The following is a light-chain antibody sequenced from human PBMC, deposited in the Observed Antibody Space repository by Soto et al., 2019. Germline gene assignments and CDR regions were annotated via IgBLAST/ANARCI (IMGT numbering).Light chain of an antibody. Sequence: SYELTQPPSVSVAPGHTATITCVGDNIGSNSVHWYHQKPGQAPVLVVFDHSDRPSGIPERFSGSNSGNTATLTISRVEAGHDADYSCQVWDSSRGQALFGGGTKLTVL. J-gene: IGLJ2*01. CDR3: QVWDSSRGQAL. CDR1: NIGSNS. CDR2: DHS. V-gene: IGLV3-21*02.